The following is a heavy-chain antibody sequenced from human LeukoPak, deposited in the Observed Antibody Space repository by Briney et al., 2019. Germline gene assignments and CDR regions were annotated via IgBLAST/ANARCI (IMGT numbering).Heavy chain of an antibody. V-gene: IGHV1-2*02. J-gene: IGHJ5*02. CDR2: INPNSGGT. Sequence: ASVKVSCKASGYTSTGYYMHWVRQAPGQGLEWMGWINPNSGGTNYAQKFQGRVTMTRDTSISTAYMELSRLRSDDTAVYYCARDKFFGYYYGSGSYASWFDPWGQGTLVTVSS. CDR1: GYTSTGYY. D-gene: IGHD3-10*01. CDR3: ARDKFFGYYYGSGSYASWFDP.